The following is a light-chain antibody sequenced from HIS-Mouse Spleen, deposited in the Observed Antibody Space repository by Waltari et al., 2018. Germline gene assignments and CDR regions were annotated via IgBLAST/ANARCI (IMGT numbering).Light chain of an antibody. CDR1: KSGDQY. Sequence: SYELTQPPSVSVSPGQTASIPCSGDKSGDQYACWYQQKPGPSPVLCIYQDNKRPSGIPERFSGSNSGNTATLTISGTQAMDEADYYCQAWDSSTYVFGTGTKVTVL. CDR2: QDN. J-gene: IGLJ1*01. V-gene: IGLV3-1*01. CDR3: QAWDSSTYV.